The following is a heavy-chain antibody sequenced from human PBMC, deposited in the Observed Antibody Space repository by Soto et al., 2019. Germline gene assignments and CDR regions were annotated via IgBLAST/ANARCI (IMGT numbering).Heavy chain of an antibody. J-gene: IGHJ4*02. Sequence: QVQLVESGGGVVQPGRSLRLSCAASGFTFSSYAMHWVRQAPGKGLEWVAVISYDGSNKYYADSVKGRFTISRDNSKNTLYLQMNSLRAADTAVYYCARPHPLGVVISYFDYWGQGTLVTVSS. CDR1: GFTFSSYA. CDR2: ISYDGSNK. D-gene: IGHD3-3*01. V-gene: IGHV3-30-3*01. CDR3: ARPHPLGVVISYFDY.